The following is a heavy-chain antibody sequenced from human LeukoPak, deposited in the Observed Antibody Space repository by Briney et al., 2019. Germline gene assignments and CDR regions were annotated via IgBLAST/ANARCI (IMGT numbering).Heavy chain of an antibody. J-gene: IGHJ5*02. D-gene: IGHD2-2*01. CDR1: GFTFSSYW. CDR3: ARDDCSSISCYHNWFDP. Sequence: PGGSLRLSCAASGFTFSSYWMSWVRQAPGKGLEWVANIKQDGSEKYHVDSVKGRFTISRDNAKNSLYLQMNSLRAEDTAVYYCARDDCSSISCYHNWFDPWGQGTLVTVSS. V-gene: IGHV3-7*01. CDR2: IKQDGSEK.